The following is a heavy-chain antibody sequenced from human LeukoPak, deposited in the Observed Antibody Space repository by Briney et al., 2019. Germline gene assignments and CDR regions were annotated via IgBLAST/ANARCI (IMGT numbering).Heavy chain of an antibody. J-gene: IGHJ4*02. CDR3: AREADIVVVPAAMTFDY. V-gene: IGHV1-46*01. D-gene: IGHD2-2*01. Sequence: ASVKVSCKAAGYSFTSYYMHWVRQAPGQGPEWMGIINPSGGSTSYAQKFQGRVTMTRDTSTSTVYMELSSLRSEDTAAYYCAREADIVVVPAAMTFDYWGQGTLVTVSS. CDR1: GYSFTSYY. CDR2: INPSGGST.